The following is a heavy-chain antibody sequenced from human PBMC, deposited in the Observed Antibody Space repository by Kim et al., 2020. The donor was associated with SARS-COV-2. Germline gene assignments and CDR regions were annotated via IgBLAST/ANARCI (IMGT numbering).Heavy chain of an antibody. CDR2: ISGSGGST. Sequence: GGSLRLSCAASGFTFSSYAMSWVRQAPGKGLEWVSAISGSGGSTYYADSVKGRFTISRDNSKNTLYLQMNSLRAEDTAVYYCAKAIAVAGNAINFQHWGQGTLVTVSS. V-gene: IGHV3-23*01. CDR1: GFTFSSYA. CDR3: AKAIAVAGNAINFQH. D-gene: IGHD6-19*01. J-gene: IGHJ1*01.